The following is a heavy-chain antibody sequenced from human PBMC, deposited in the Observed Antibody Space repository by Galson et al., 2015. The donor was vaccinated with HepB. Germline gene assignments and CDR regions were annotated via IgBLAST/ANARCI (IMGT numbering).Heavy chain of an antibody. V-gene: IGHV6-1*01. CDR2: TYYRSKWYN. CDR3: AGQRGPDCYVAFDI. CDR1: GDSVSSNSAA. J-gene: IGHJ3*02. D-gene: IGHD2-21*01. Sequence: CAISGDSVSSNSAAWNWIRQSPSRGLEWLRRTYYRSKWYNDYAVSVKSRITINPDTSKNQFSLKLTSVTAADTAVYYCAGQRGPDCYVAFDIWGQGTMATVSS.